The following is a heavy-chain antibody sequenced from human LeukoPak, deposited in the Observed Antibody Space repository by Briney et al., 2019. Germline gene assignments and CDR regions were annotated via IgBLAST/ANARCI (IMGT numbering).Heavy chain of an antibody. D-gene: IGHD3-22*01. CDR3: ARAVEDDYYDSSGYYQFDY. CDR1: GGSFSGYY. Sequence: SETLSLTCAVCGGSFSGYYWSWIRQPPGKGLEWIGEINHSGSTNYNPSLKSRVTISVDTSKNQFSLKLSSVTAADTAVYYCARAVEDDYYDSSGYYQFDYWGQGTLVTVSS. CDR2: INHSGST. J-gene: IGHJ4*02. V-gene: IGHV4-34*01.